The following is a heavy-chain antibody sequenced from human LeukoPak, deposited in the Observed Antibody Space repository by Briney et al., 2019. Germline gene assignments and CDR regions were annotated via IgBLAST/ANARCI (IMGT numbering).Heavy chain of an antibody. CDR2: IYYSGST. D-gene: IGHD4-17*01. J-gene: IGHJ4*02. Sequence: TSETLSLTCTVSGGSISSGGYYWSWIRQHPGKGLEWIGYIYYSGSTYYNPSLKSRVTISIDTSKNQFSLKLSSVTAADTAVYYCARNRYGDYVLDYWGQGTLVTVSS. CDR1: GGSISSGGYY. V-gene: IGHV4-31*03. CDR3: ARNRYGDYVLDY.